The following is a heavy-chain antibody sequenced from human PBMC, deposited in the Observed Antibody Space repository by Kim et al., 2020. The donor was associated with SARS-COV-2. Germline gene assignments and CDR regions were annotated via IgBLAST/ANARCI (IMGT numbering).Heavy chain of an antibody. Sequence: STHDNPSLESRVTISMDTSKNQFSLKLNSVTAADTAVYYCARGHPYNYFDYWGQGALVTVSS. J-gene: IGHJ4*02. CDR2: ST. CDR3: ARGHPYNYFDY. D-gene: IGHD1-1*01. V-gene: IGHV4-31*02.